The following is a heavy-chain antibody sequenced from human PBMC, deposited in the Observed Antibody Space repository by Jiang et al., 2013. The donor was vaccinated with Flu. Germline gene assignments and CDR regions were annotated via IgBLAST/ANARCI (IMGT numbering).Heavy chain of an antibody. CDR2: IYTSGST. Sequence: PGLVKPSETLSLTCAVSGGSISSYYWTWIRQPAGKGLEWIGRIYTSGSTSYNPSLKSRLTISVDTSRNQLSLRVNSVTAADTAVYYCAREYSAFDFWGQGTMVTVSS. CDR1: GGSISSYY. D-gene: IGHD2-21*01. J-gene: IGHJ3*01. V-gene: IGHV4-4*07. CDR3: AREYSAFDF.